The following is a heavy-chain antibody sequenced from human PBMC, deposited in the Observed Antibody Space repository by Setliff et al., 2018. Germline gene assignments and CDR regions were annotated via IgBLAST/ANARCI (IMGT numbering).Heavy chain of an antibody. J-gene: IGHJ4*02. CDR1: GGSISSSSYY. CDR3: ARSRLIDYYDSSGYLDY. Sequence: PSETLSLTCTVSGGSISSSSYYWGWIRQPPGKGLEWLARIDWDDDKYYSTSLKTRLTISKDTSKNQVVLTMTNMDPVDTATYYCARSRLIDYYDSSGYLDYWGQGTLVTVSS. CDR2: IDWDDDK. V-gene: IGHV2-70*11. D-gene: IGHD3-22*01.